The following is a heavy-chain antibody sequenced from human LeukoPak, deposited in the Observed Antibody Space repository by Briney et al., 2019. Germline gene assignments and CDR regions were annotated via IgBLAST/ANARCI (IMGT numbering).Heavy chain of an antibody. CDR3: AKVKSSLTLIGA. J-gene: IGHJ5*02. D-gene: IGHD2-8*01. V-gene: IGHV3-23*01. CDR1: GFLFSRCA. CDR2: ISGAGDIA. Sequence: GGSLRLSCAASGFLFSRCAMSWVRQAPGKGLEWVSSISGAGDIAHYAESVKGRFTFSRDNSGNTLYVQMDSLRAEDTAVYYCAKVKSSLTLIGAWGQGTLVTVSS.